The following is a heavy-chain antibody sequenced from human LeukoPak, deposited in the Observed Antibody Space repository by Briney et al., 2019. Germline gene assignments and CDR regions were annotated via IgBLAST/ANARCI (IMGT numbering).Heavy chain of an antibody. J-gene: IGHJ4*02. D-gene: IGHD3-22*01. Sequence: SETLSLTCTVSGGSISSYYWSWIRQPAGKGLEWIGRIYTSGSTNYNPSLKSRVTMSVDTSKNQFSLKLSSVTAADTAVYYCARDTHPYYYDSSGPYIVWGQGTPVTVSS. CDR1: GGSISSYY. CDR2: IYTSGST. CDR3: ARDTHPYYYDSSGPYIV. V-gene: IGHV4-4*07.